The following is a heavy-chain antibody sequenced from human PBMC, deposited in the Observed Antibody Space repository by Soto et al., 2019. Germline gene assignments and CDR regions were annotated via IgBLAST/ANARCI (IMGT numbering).Heavy chain of an antibody. J-gene: IGHJ6*02. V-gene: IGHV1-69*01. CDR1: GGTFSSYA. D-gene: IGHD2-2*01. CDR3: ARVHDCSSTSCQPSHYYYYYGMGV. CDR2: IIPIFGTA. Sequence: QVQLVQSGAEVKKPGSSVKVSCKASGGTFSSYAISWVRQAPGQGLEWMGGIIPIFGTAHYAQKFQGRVTIPADEATSTAYMEQGSLISEDTAVYYCARVHDCSSTSCQPSHYYYYYGMGVWGPGTTVTVSS.